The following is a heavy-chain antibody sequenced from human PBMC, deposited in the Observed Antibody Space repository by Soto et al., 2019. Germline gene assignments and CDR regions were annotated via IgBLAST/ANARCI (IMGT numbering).Heavy chain of an antibody. D-gene: IGHD2-2*01. J-gene: IGHJ5*02. CDR2: INAGNGNT. V-gene: IGHV1-3*01. CDR1: GYTFTSYA. Sequence: ASVKVSCKASGYTFTSYAMHWVRQAPGQRLEWMGWINAGNGNTKYSQKFQGRVTITRDTSASTAYMELSSLRSEDTAVYYCARGSNTNNWFDPWGQGTLVTVSS. CDR3: ARGSNTNNWFDP.